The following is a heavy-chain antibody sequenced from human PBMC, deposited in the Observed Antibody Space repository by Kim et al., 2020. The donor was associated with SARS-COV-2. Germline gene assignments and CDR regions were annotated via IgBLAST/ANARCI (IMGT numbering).Heavy chain of an antibody. V-gene: IGHV1-69*01. D-gene: IGHD3-22*01. CDR3: ARDRGDSSGYYYLAY. Sequence: QKFQGRVTITADESTSTAYMELSSLSSEDTAVYYCARDRGDSSGYYYLAYWGQGTLVTVSS. J-gene: IGHJ4*02.